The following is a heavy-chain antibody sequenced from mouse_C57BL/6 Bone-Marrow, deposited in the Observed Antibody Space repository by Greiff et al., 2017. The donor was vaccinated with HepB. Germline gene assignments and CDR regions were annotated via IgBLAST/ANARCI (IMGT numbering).Heavy chain of an antibody. CDR2: INPSTGGT. J-gene: IGHJ4*01. D-gene: IGHD2-1*01. CDR1: GYSFTGYY. CDR3: AGVTTLYYYAMDY. V-gene: IGHV1-42*01. Sequence: EVQLQQSGPELVKPGASVKISCKASGYSFTGYYMNWVKQSPEKSLEWIGEINPSTGGTTYNQKFKAKATLTVDKSSSTAYMQLKSLTSEDSAVYYCAGVTTLYYYAMDYWGQGTSVTVSS.